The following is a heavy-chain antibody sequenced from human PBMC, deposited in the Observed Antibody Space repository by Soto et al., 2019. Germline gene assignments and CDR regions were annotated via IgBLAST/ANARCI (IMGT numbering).Heavy chain of an antibody. J-gene: IGHJ3*02. D-gene: IGHD6-6*01. CDR1: GFTFSSYG. Sequence: LRLSCAASGFTFSSYGMHWVRQAPGKGLEWVAVIWYDGSNKYYADSVKGRFTISRDNSKNTLYLQMNSLRAEDTAVYYCARWGVYSSSSGTHDAFDIWGQGTMVTVSS. V-gene: IGHV3-33*01. CDR2: IWYDGSNK. CDR3: ARWGVYSSSSGTHDAFDI.